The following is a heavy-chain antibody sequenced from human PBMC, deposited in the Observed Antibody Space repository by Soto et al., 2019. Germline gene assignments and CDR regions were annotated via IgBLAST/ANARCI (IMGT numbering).Heavy chain of an antibody. D-gene: IGHD4-4*01. CDR3: AREGLFFYSNYGAFDY. J-gene: IGHJ4*02. CDR1: GFNFSTYT. Sequence: EVNLVESGGGLVKPGGSLRLSCAASGFNFSTYTINWVRQAPGKGLEWVSSITRSSRYIYYADSVKGRFTISRDNAKNSLYLQMNSLRAEDTAVYYCAREGLFFYSNYGAFDYWGQGALVTVSS. V-gene: IGHV3-21*01. CDR2: ITRSSRYI.